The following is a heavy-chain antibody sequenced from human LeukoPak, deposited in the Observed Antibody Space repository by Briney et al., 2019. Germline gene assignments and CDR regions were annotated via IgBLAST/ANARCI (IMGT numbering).Heavy chain of an antibody. CDR3: ARENDYGDRPFDY. J-gene: IGHJ4*02. V-gene: IGHV3-48*03. D-gene: IGHD4-17*01. Sequence: GGSLRLSCAASGVTFSSYEMNWVRLAPGKGLEWVSYISSSGSNIYYADSVKGRFTISRDNAKNSLYLQMSNLRAEDTAVYYCARENDYGDRPFDYWGQGTLVTVSS. CDR2: ISSSGSNI. CDR1: GVTFSSYE.